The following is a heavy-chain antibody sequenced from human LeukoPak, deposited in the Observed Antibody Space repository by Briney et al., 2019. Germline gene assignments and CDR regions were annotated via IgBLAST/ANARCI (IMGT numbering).Heavy chain of an antibody. J-gene: IGHJ6*02. Sequence: GGSLRLSCAASGFTFSSYWMSWVRQAPGKGLEWVANIKQDGSEKYYVDSVKGRFTISRDNAKNSLYLQMNSLRAEDTAVYYCVREPGTILMDVWGQGTTVTVSS. CDR2: IKQDGSEK. CDR1: GFTFSSYW. V-gene: IGHV3-7*01. D-gene: IGHD3-3*01. CDR3: VREPGTILMDV.